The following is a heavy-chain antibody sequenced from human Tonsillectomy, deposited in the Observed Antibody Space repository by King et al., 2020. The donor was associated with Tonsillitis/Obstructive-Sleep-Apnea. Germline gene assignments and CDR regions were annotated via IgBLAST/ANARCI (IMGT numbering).Heavy chain of an antibody. CDR1: GGSISSYY. D-gene: IGHD5-18*01. V-gene: IGHV4-59*08. Sequence: QLQESGPGLVKPSENLSLTCTVSGGSISSYYWSWIRQPPGKGLEWIGYIYYSGSTNYNPSLKSRVTISVDTSKNQFSLKLSSGTAADTAVYYCATMGIQLWLGAFDIWGQGTMVTVSS. J-gene: IGHJ3*02. CDR2: IYYSGST. CDR3: ATMGIQLWLGAFDI.